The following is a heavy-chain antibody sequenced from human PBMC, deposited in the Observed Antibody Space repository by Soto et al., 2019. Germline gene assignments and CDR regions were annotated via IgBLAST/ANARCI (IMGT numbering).Heavy chain of an antibody. CDR3: ARDPPPPDY. Sequence: ASVKVSCKASGYTFASYAISWMRQAPGQGLEWMGWISAYNGNTNYAQKLQGRVTMTTDTSTSTAYMELRSLISDDTAVYYCARDPPPPDYWGQGALVTVSS. V-gene: IGHV1-18*01. CDR1: GYTFASYA. CDR2: ISAYNGNT. J-gene: IGHJ4*02.